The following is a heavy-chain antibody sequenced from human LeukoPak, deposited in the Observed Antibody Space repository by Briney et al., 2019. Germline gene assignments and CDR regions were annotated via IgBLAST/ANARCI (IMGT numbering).Heavy chain of an antibody. J-gene: IGHJ4*02. CDR2: IYPGDSDP. CDR3: ARPGYYDSSGYYPIDY. V-gene: IGHV5-51*01. D-gene: IGHD3-22*01. CDR1: GFNFTSYW. Sequence: GESLKISCKGSGFNFTSYWIAWVRQMPGKGLEWMGIIYPGDSDPRYSPSFQGQVTISADKSISTAYLQWSSLKASDTAMYYCARPGYYDSSGYYPIDYWGQGTLVTVSS.